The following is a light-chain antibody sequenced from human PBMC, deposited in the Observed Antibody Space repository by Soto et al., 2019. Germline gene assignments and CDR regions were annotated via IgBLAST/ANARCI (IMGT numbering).Light chain of an antibody. CDR2: GSS. V-gene: IGKV3-20*01. CDR1: QSVSSNY. CDR3: QQYGGSIT. Sequence: EIVLTKAPGTLSLYPGETATFSCRASQSVSSNYLAWYRQEPGQSPRLLIYGSSRRATGIPDRFSGSGSGTDFTLTISRLEPEDFAVYYCQQYGGSITFGQGTRLEIE. J-gene: IGKJ5*01.